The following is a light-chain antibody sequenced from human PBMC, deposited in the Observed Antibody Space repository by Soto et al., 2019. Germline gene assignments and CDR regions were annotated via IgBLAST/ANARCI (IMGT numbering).Light chain of an antibody. CDR1: QSISNW. Sequence: DIQMTQSPSTLPASLGDRVTITCRASQSISNWVAWYQQKPGTAPKLLIYHASTLESGVPSRVSGSGCGTAVTLTISSLETEDFAVYYCQQRDIWPWRFGQGTKVDI. CDR3: QQRDIWPWR. CDR2: HAS. V-gene: IGKV1-5*01. J-gene: IGKJ1*01.